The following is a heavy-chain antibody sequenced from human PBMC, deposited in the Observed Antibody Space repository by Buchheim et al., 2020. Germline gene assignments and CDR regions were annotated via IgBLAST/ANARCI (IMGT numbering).Heavy chain of an antibody. CDR1: GFTFSSYG. J-gene: IGHJ4*02. Sequence: QVQLVESGGGVVQSGRSLRLSCAASGFTFSSYGMHWVRQAPGKGLEWVAVIWYDGSNKYYADSVKGRFTISRDNSKNTLYLQMISLRAEDTAVYYCARDIYCSSTSCYWALDYWGQGTL. CDR3: ARDIYCSSTSCYWALDY. V-gene: IGHV3-33*01. CDR2: IWYDGSNK. D-gene: IGHD2-2*01.